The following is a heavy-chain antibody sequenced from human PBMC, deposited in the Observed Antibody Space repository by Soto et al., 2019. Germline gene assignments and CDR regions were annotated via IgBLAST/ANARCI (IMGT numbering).Heavy chain of an antibody. J-gene: IGHJ6*02. V-gene: IGHV1-18*01. CDR1: GYTFTSYG. D-gene: IGHD3-16*01. CDR3: ARDGGSISYYYYGMDV. CDR2: ISAYNGNT. Sequence: GASVKVSCKASGYTFTSYGISWVRQAPGQGLEWMGWISAYNGNTNYAQKLQGRVTMTTDTSTSTAYMELRSLRSDDTAVYYCARDGGSISYYYYGMDVWGQGTTVTVSS.